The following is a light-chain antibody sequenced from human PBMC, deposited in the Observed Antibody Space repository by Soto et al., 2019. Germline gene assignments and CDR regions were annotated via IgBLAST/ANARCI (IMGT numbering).Light chain of an antibody. Sequence: DLPMTQSPSTLSASVGDRITITCRASQSVSRRLAWYQQKPGKAPKLLIYDASSLDSGVPSRFSGRGSGTEFTLTISSLQPDDCATYYCHTYNTYSLHTFGQGTKLEIK. CDR3: HTYNTYSLHT. V-gene: IGKV1-5*01. CDR2: DAS. J-gene: IGKJ2*01. CDR1: QSVSRR.